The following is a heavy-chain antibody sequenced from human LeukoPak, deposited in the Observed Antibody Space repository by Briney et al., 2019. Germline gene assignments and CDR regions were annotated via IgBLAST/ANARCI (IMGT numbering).Heavy chain of an antibody. Sequence: SQTLSLTCTVSGYSISSGYYWGWIRQPPGKGLEWIGNIYYSGSTNYNPSLKSRVTISVDTSKNQFSLKLSSVTAADTAVYYCARGEDPSGWQNFDYWGQGTLVTVSS. J-gene: IGHJ4*02. CDR3: ARGEDPSGWQNFDY. D-gene: IGHD6-19*01. CDR1: GYSISSGYY. V-gene: IGHV4-38-2*02. CDR2: IYYSGST.